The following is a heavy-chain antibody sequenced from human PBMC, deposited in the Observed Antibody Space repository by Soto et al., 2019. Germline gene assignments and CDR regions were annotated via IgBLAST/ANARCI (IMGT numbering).Heavy chain of an antibody. V-gene: IGHV4-59*01. CDR2: IYYSGST. CDR3: ARRRQLGGTFFFDY. Sequence: PSETLSLSCTVSGGSISSYYWSWIRQPPGKGLEWIGYIYYSGSTNYNPSLKSRVTISVDTSKNQFSLRLSSVTAADTAVYYCARRRQLGGTFFFDYWGQGALVTVFS. CDR1: GGSISSYY. J-gene: IGHJ4*02. D-gene: IGHD3-10*01.